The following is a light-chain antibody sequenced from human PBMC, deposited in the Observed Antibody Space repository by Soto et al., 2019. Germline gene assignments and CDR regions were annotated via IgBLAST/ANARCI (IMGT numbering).Light chain of an antibody. CDR3: QQYNNRPPWT. Sequence: ILLTQSPATLSVSPGERPTLSCRASQRISNKLAWYQNKPGQAPRLLIYETSTRVAGIPARFTGSGSGTDLALTISSLETEDYAVYYCQQYNNRPPWTFGQGTKVDIK. CDR1: QRISNK. CDR2: ETS. J-gene: IGKJ1*01. V-gene: IGKV3-15*01.